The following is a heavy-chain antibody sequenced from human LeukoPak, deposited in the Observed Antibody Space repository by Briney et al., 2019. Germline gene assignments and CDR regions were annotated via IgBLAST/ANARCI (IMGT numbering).Heavy chain of an antibody. CDR1: GGSISGHY. D-gene: IGHD6-19*01. CDR3: VKDHSSSYHYFDN. J-gene: IGHJ4*02. V-gene: IGHV4-59*11. CDR2: LSDSGKT. Sequence: SETLSLTCIVSGGSISGHYWSWIRQPPGKRLEWIGYLSDSGKTHSNPSLRSRVSFSVDTPKNQFSLTLSSVTAADTAIYYCVKDHSSSYHYFDNWGQGALVTVSS.